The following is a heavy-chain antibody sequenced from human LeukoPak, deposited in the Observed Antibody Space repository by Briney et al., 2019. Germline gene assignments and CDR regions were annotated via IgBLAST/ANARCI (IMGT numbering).Heavy chain of an antibody. J-gene: IGHJ4*02. Sequence: PGGSLRLSCAASGFTFSSYEMNWVRQAPGKGLEWVSYISSSGSTIYYADSVKGRFTISRDNAKNSLYLQMNSLRAKDTAVYYCAREGGYGRYYFDYWGQGTLVTVSS. CDR2: ISSSGSTI. CDR3: AREGGYGRYYFDY. D-gene: IGHD5-18*01. V-gene: IGHV3-48*03. CDR1: GFTFSSYE.